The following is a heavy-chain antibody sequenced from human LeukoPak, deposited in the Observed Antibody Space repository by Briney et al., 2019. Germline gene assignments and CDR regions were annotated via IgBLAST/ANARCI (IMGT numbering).Heavy chain of an antibody. Sequence: SETLSLTCTVSGDPINSYYWNWIRQPPGKGLECIGYVSYSGRTNHNPSLKSRVTISADTSKNQFSLKLTSVTAADTAVYYCARHERGAENLDYWGQGTLVTVSS. D-gene: IGHD1-1*01. CDR1: GDPINSYY. CDR2: VSYSGRT. CDR3: ARHERGAENLDY. V-gene: IGHV4-59*08. J-gene: IGHJ4*02.